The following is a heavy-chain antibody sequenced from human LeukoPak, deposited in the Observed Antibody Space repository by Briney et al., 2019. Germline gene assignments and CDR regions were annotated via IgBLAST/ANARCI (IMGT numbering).Heavy chain of an antibody. D-gene: IGHD5-24*01. V-gene: IGHV3-48*02. J-gene: IGHJ4*02. CDR1: GFTFSSYS. CDR3: ARMDRGAYNSPYYFDY. Sequence: GGSLILSCAASGFTFSSYSMNWVRHTPGKGLQWVSYISSSGTTIYYADSVKGRFTISRDNVKSSLYLQMDSLRDEDTAIYYCARMDRGAYNSPYYFDYWGQGTLVTVSS. CDR2: ISSSGTTI.